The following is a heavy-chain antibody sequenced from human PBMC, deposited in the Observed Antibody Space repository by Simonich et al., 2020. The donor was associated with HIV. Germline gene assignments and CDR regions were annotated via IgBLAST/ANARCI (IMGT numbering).Heavy chain of an antibody. D-gene: IGHD6-6*01. CDR3: ATHGPGSSSSALDI. CDR1: GYTFTGYH. CDR2: INPNSGGT. Sequence: QVQLVQSGAEVKKPGASVKVSCKASGYTFTGYHMHWVRQAPGQGLEWMGWINPNSGGTDNPQKFQGRVTRTRDTSINTAYMVVSKLRADDTAVYYCATHGPGSSSSALDIWGQGTIITVSS. V-gene: IGHV1-2*02. J-gene: IGHJ3*02.